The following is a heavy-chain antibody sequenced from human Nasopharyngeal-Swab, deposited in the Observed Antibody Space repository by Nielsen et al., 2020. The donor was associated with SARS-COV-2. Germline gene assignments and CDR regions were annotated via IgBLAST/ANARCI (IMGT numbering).Heavy chain of an antibody. D-gene: IGHD3-10*01. CDR2: INPSGGST. Sequence: ASVKVSCKASGYTFTTYYIHWVRQAPGQGLEWMGIINPSGGSTNYAQKFKGRATMTGDTSTGTVYMELTSLTSEDTAVYYCAGMMYFHGYYAMDVWGQGTTVTVSS. CDR3: AGMMYFHGYYAMDV. V-gene: IGHV1-46*01. J-gene: IGHJ6*02. CDR1: GYTFTTYY.